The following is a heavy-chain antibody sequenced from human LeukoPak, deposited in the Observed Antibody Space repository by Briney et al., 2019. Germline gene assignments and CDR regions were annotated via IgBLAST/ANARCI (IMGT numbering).Heavy chain of an antibody. CDR2: IYYSGST. Sequence: PSETLSLTCTVSGGSINTYFWSWIRQPPGKGLEWIGYIYYSGSTNYNPSLKSRVTISVDTSKNQFSLKLSSVTAADTAVYYCVRDLVATIDHYYYGMDVWGQGTTVTVSS. V-gene: IGHV4-59*01. D-gene: IGHD5-12*01. CDR1: GGSINTYF. J-gene: IGHJ6*02. CDR3: VRDLVATIDHYYYGMDV.